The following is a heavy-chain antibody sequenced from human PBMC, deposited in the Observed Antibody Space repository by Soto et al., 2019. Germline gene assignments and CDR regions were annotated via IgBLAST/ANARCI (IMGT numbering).Heavy chain of an antibody. V-gene: IGHV4-30-2*01. Sequence: SETLSLTCAFSGGSISSGGYSWSWIRHPPGKGLEWIGYMYHSGSTYYNPSLKSRVTISVDRSKNQFSLKLSSVTAADTAVYFCARRRGLDIDAYYWGQGILVTVSS. J-gene: IGHJ4*02. CDR3: ARRRGLDIDAYY. D-gene: IGHD3-10*01. CDR2: MYHSGST. CDR1: GGSISSGGYS.